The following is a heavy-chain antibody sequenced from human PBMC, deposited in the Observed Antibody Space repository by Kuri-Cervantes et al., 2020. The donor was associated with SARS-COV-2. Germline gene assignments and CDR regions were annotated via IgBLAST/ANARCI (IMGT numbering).Heavy chain of an antibody. V-gene: IGHV3-48*01. CDR3: ARGQTAMISWFDP. D-gene: IGHD5-18*01. Sequence: GESLKISCAASGFTFSSYWMSWVRQAPGKGLEWVSYISSGGSAIYYADSVKGRFTISRDNSKNTLYLQMNSLRAEDTAVYYCARGQTAMISWFDPWGQGTPVTVSS. J-gene: IGHJ5*02. CDR1: GFTFSSYW. CDR2: ISSGGSAI.